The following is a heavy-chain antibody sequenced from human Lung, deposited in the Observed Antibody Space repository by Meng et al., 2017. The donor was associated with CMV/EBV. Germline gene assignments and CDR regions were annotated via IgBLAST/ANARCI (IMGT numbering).Heavy chain of an antibody. CDR3: ARDSGSSSFYYYYGMDV. J-gene: IGHJ6*02. V-gene: IGHV3-30-3*01. Sequence: GESXKISCAASGFTFSSYAMHWVRQAPGKGLEWVAVISYDGSNKYYADSVKGRFTISRDNSKNTLYLQMNSLRAEDTAVYYCARDSGSSSFYYYYGMDVWXQETXVTV. CDR2: ISYDGSNK. D-gene: IGHD6-6*01. CDR1: GFTFSSYA.